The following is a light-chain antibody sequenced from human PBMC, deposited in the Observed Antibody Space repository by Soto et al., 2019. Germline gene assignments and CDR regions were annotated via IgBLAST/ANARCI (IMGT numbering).Light chain of an antibody. V-gene: IGKV3D-15*01. CDR3: QQYNNWPLT. J-gene: IGKJ5*01. CDR2: GAS. CDR1: QSVSSN. Sequence: IVMTQSPDTLSVFPGERATLSGRASQSVSSNLAWYQQKPGQAPRLLIYGASTRATGVPARFSGGGSGTEFTLTITSLQSEDFAVYWCQQYNNWPLTFGPGTRLEI.